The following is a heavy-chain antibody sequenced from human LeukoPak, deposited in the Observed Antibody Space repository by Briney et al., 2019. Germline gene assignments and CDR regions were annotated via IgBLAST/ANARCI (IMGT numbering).Heavy chain of an antibody. V-gene: IGHV3-23*01. Sequence: PGRSLRLSCAASGFTFSSFAMSWVRQAPGKGLEWVSGISGRDGSTYYADSVKGRFTISRDNSKNTLYLQMNSLRAGDTAVYYCARAGNTRFDYWGQGALVTVSS. D-gene: IGHD2/OR15-2a*01. J-gene: IGHJ4*02. CDR3: ARAGNTRFDY. CDR2: ISGRDGST. CDR1: GFTFSSFA.